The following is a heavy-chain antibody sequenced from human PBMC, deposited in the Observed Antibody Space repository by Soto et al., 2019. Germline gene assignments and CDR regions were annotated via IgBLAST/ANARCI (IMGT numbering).Heavy chain of an antibody. V-gene: IGHV4-30-2*01. CDR3: ARGGGVTTTGDDY. CDR2: IYHSGST. D-gene: IGHD4-4*01. Sequence: QLQLQESGSGLVKPSQTLSLTCAVSGGSINTATHSWSWIRQPPGKGLEWIGYIYHSGSTYYNPSVKSRVTISLDKSTNQFSLRLSSVTAADTAVYYCARGGGVTTTGDDYWGQGILVTVSS. CDR1: GGSINTATHS. J-gene: IGHJ4*02.